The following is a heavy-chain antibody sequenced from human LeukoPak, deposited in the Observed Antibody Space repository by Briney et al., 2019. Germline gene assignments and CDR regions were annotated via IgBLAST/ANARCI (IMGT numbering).Heavy chain of an antibody. CDR2: ISSSGGTI. J-gene: IGHJ3*02. CDR1: GFTFSSYE. CDR3: ARVSGYSYGLSAFDI. V-gene: IGHV3-48*03. D-gene: IGHD5-18*01. Sequence: GGSLRLSCAASGFTFSSYEMNWVRQAPGKGLEWVSYISSSGGTIYYADSVKGRLTISRDNAKNSLYLQMNSLRAEDTAVYYCARVSGYSYGLSAFDIWGQGTMVTVSS.